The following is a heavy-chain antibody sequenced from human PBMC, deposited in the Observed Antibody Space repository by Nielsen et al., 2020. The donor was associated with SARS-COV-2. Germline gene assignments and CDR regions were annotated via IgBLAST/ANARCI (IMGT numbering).Heavy chain of an antibody. CDR2: IYSGGST. CDR3: ARAIHDYGDYGFDP. D-gene: IGHD4-17*01. CDR1: GFTVSSNY. V-gene: IGHV3-53*01. Sequence: GESLKISCAASGFTVSSNYMSWVRQAPGKGLEWVSVIYSGGSTYYADSVKGRFTISRDNSKNTLYLQMNSLRAEDTAVYYCARAIHDYGDYGFDPWGQGTLVTVSS. J-gene: IGHJ5*02.